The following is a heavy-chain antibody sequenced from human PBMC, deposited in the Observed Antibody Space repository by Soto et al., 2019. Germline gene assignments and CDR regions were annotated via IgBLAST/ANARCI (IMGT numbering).Heavy chain of an antibody. Sequence: PSETLSLTCAVYGGSFSGYYWSWIRQPPGKGLEWIGEINHSGSTNYNPSLKSRVTISVDTSKNQFSLKLSPVTAADTAVYYCAREKPYSSSWYHDYWGQGTLVTVSS. CDR3: AREKPYSSSWYHDY. D-gene: IGHD6-13*01. CDR1: GGSFSGYY. V-gene: IGHV4-34*01. CDR2: INHSGST. J-gene: IGHJ4*02.